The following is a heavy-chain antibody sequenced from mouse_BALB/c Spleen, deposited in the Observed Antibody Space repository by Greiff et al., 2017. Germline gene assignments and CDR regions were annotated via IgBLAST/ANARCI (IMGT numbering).Heavy chain of an antibody. CDR1: GYTFSSYW. J-gene: IGHJ1*01. V-gene: IGHV1-9*01. Sequence: VQLQQSGAELMKPGASVKISCKATGYTFSSYWIEWVKQRPGHGLEWIGEILPGSGSTNYNEKFKGKATFTADTSSNTAYMQLSSLTSEDSAVYYCARSAMITTGWYFDVWGAGTTVTVSS. CDR2: ILPGSGST. CDR3: ARSAMITTGWYFDV. D-gene: IGHD2-4*01.